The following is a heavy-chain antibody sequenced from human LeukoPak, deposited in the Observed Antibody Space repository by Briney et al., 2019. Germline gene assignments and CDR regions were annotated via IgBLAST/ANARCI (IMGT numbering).Heavy chain of an antibody. CDR3: ARARTTTPNYYYYYYMDV. D-gene: IGHD4-11*01. CDR1: GGSISSSSYY. V-gene: IGHV4-39*01. CDR2: IYYSGST. J-gene: IGHJ6*03. Sequence: SETLSLTCTVSGGSISSSSYYWGWIRQPPGKGLEWIGSIYYSGSTYYNPSLRSRVTISVDTSKNQFSLKLSSVTATDTAVYYCARARTTTPNYYYYYYMDVWGKGTTVTVSS.